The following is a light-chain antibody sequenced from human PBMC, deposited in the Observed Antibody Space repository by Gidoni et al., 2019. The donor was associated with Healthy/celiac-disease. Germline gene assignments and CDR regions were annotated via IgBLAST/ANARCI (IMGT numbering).Light chain of an antibody. CDR2: GAS. CDR3: QQYNNWPPRDT. CDR1: QSVSSN. J-gene: IGKJ2*01. Sequence: EIVMTQSPATLSVSPRERATLSCRASQSVSSNLAWYQQKPGQAPRLLIYGASTRATGIPARFSGSGSGTEFTLTIRSLQSEDFAVYYCQQYNNWPPRDTFGQXTKLEIK. V-gene: IGKV3-15*01.